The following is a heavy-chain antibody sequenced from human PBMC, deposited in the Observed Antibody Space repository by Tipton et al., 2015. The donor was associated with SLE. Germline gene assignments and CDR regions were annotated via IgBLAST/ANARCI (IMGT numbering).Heavy chain of an antibody. CDR2: IWYDGSNK. CDR1: GFTFSSYG. D-gene: IGHD5-18*01. J-gene: IGHJ4*02. Sequence: RSLRLSCAASGFTFSSYGMHWVRQAPGKGLEWVAVIWYDGSNKYYADSVKGRFTISRDNAKNSLYLQMNSLRAEDTAVYYCAPTWRGDTAMVFDYWGQGTLVTVSS. CDR3: APTWRGDTAMVFDY. V-gene: IGHV3-33*03.